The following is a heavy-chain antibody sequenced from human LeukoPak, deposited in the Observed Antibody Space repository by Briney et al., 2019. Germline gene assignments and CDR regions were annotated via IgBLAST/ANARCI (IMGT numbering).Heavy chain of an antibody. V-gene: IGHV3-74*01. J-gene: IGHJ3*02. CDR1: GFTFSSYW. CDR2: INSDGSST. D-gene: IGHD1-26*01. Sequence: GGSLRLSRAASGFTFSSYWMHWVRQAPGKGLVWVSRINSDGSSTSYADSVKGRFTISRDNAKNTLYLQMNSLRAEDTAVYYCARAVGATGDAFDIWGQGTMVTVSS. CDR3: ARAVGATGDAFDI.